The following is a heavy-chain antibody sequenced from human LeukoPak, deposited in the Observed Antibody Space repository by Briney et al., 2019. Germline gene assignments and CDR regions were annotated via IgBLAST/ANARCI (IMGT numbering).Heavy chain of an antibody. D-gene: IGHD5-12*01. CDR1: GGSISSGGYY. CDR2: IYYSGST. V-gene: IGHV4-31*03. CDR3: ARDLGYDLRDAFDI. Sequence: PSQTLSLTCTVSGGSISSGGYYWSWIRQHPGKGLEWIGYIYYSGSTYYNPPLKSRVTISVDTSKNQFSLKLSSVTAADTAVYYCARDLGYDLRDAFDIWGQGTMVTVSS. J-gene: IGHJ3*02.